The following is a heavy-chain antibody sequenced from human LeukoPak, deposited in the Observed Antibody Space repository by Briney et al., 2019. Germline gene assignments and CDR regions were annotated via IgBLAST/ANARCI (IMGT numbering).Heavy chain of an antibody. CDR2: IRSKAYGGTT. J-gene: IGHJ4*02. CDR1: GFTFGDYA. V-gene: IGHV3-49*04. D-gene: IGHD1-26*01. CDR3: TRERGRELLAPFDY. Sequence: GGSLRLSCTASGFTFGDYAMSWVRQAPGKGLEWVGFIRSKAYGGTTEYAASVKGRFTISRDDSKSIAYLQMNSLKTEDTAVYYCTRERGRELLAPFDYWGQGTLVTVSS.